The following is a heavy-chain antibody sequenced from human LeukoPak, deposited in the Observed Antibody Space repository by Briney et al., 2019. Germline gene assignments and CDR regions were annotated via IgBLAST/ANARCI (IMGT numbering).Heavy chain of an antibody. CDR2: ISGSGGST. J-gene: IGHJ4*02. Sequence: PGGSLRLSCAASGFTFSSYAMNWVRQAPGKGLEWVSIISGSGGSTYYADSVKGRFTISRDNSKNTLYLEMNSLRVEDTAVYYCARGPHFFDYWGQGTLVTVSS. V-gene: IGHV3-23*01. CDR1: GFTFSSYA. CDR3: ARGPHFFDY.